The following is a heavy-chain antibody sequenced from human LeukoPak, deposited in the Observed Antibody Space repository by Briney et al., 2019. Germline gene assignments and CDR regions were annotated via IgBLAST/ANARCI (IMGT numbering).Heavy chain of an antibody. D-gene: IGHD3-22*01. Sequence: ASVKVSCKASGYTFTGYYMHWVRQAPGQGLEWMGRINPNSGGTNYAQKFQGRVTMTRDTSISTAYMELSRLRSDDTAVYYYARDPVTMIVVATGAFDIWGQGTMVTVSS. J-gene: IGHJ3*02. CDR1: GYTFTGYY. CDR3: ARDPVTMIVVATGAFDI. CDR2: INPNSGGT. V-gene: IGHV1-2*06.